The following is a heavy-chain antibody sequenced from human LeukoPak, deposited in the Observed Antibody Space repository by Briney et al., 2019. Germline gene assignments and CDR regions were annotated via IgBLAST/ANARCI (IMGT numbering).Heavy chain of an antibody. CDR2: ISNTGST. V-gene: IGHV4-59*08. CDR3: ARHRRMGLDY. Sequence: SETLSLTCTVSGGSISSNYWSWIRQAAGKGLKWIGYISNTGSTSYNPSLKSRVTISVDTSKSQLSLKLSSVTAADTAVYYCARHRRMGLDYWGHGTLVTVSS. CDR1: GGSISSNY. D-gene: IGHD2-8*01. J-gene: IGHJ4*01.